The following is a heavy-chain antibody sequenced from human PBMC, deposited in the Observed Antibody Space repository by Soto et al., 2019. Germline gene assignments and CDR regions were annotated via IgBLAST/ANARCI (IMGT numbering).Heavy chain of an antibody. CDR2: VKSKTDGGTT. Sequence: GGSLRVSCAASGFTFSNAWINWGRQTPGKGLEWVGRVKSKTDGGTTDFAAPVKGRFAISRDDSKNMVYLEMNSLKTEDTAIYYCTTDSYITSIIVRFDYWGHGTLVTVSS. V-gene: IGHV3-15*07. J-gene: IGHJ4*01. CDR3: TTDSYITSIIVRFDY. CDR1: GFTFSNAW. D-gene: IGHD3-22*01.